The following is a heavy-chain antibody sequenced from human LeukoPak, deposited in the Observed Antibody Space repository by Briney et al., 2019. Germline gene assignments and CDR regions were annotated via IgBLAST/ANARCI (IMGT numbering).Heavy chain of an antibody. J-gene: IGHJ3*02. D-gene: IGHD6-13*01. CDR2: IRSKAYGGTT. Sequence: SGGSLRLSCTASGFTFGDYAMSWFRQAPGKGLEWVGFIRSKAYGGTTEYAASVKGRFTISRDDSKSIAYLQMNSLKTEDTAVYYCTRGPSSSWYFREAFDIWGQGTMVTVSS. CDR3: TRGPSSSWYFREAFDI. V-gene: IGHV3-49*03. CDR1: GFTFGDYA.